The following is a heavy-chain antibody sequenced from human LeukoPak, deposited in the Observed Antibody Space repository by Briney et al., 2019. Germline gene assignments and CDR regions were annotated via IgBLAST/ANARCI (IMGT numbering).Heavy chain of an antibody. J-gene: IGHJ3*02. Sequence: SETLSLTCIVSGGPISRYHWSWIRQPPGKGLEWIGYIYNSWSTNYNPSFKSRVTISVDTSKNQFSLRLSSVTAADTAVYYCAREEGGNSAFDIWGQGTMVTVSS. CDR1: GGPISRYH. CDR2: IYNSWST. V-gene: IGHV4-59*01. CDR3: AREEGGNSAFDI. D-gene: IGHD4-23*01.